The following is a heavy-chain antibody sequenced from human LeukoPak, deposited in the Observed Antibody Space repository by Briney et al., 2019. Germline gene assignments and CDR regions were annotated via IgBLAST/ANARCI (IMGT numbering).Heavy chain of an antibody. J-gene: IGHJ4*02. CDR3: ARVSLADGYKEMATVGYFDY. CDR2: ISSSGSPI. D-gene: IGHD5-24*01. Sequence: GGSLRLSCAASGFSFSDYYMSWIRQVPGKGLEWVSYISSSGSPIYYADSVKGRFTISRDNAKNSLYLQMNRLRAEDTAVYYCARVSLADGYKEMATVGYFDYWGQGTLVTVSS. CDR1: GFSFSDYY. V-gene: IGHV3-11*04.